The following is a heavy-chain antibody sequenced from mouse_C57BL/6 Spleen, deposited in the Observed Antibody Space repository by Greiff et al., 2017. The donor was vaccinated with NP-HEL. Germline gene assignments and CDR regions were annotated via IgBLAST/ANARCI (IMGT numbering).Heavy chain of an antibody. Sequence: QVQLQQSGAELVRPGSSVKLSCKASGYTFTSYWMDWVKQRPGQGLEWIGNIYPSDSETHYNQKFKDKATLTVDKSSSTAYMQLSSLTSEDSAVYYCARGSITTVVERVNWCFDVWGTGTTVTVSS. CDR2: IYPSDSET. CDR1: GYTFTSYW. CDR3: ARGSITTVVERVNWCFDV. J-gene: IGHJ1*03. D-gene: IGHD1-1*01. V-gene: IGHV1-61*01.